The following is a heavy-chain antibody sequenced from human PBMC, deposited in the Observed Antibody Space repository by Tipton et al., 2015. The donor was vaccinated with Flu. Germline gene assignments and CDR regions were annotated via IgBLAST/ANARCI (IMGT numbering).Heavy chain of an antibody. V-gene: IGHV1-69*04. Sequence: QVQLVQSGAEVKKPGSSVKVSCKASGGTFSSYAISWVRQAPGQGLEWMGRIIPILGIANYAQKFQGRVTITADKSTSTAYMELSSRRSEDGAVYYWASRRDGYNLLFDYWGQGPLVTVSS. CDR1: GGTFSSYA. CDR3: ASRRDGYNLLFDY. CDR2: IIPILGIA. D-gene: IGHD5-24*01. J-gene: IGHJ4*02.